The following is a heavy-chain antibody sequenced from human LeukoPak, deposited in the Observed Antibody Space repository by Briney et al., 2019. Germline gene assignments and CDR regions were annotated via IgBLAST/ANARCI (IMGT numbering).Heavy chain of an antibody. CDR3: ARVGSSYDYFDY. D-gene: IGHD3-22*01. Sequence: SETLSLTCTVSGGSISTYYWSWIRQPAGKGLEWIGRVHGSGNTKYNPLFMSRVTMSVDTSKNQFSLKLSFVTAADTAVYYCARVGSSYDYFDYWGQGNLVTVSS. V-gene: IGHV4-4*07. CDR1: GGSISTYY. J-gene: IGHJ4*02. CDR2: VHGSGNT.